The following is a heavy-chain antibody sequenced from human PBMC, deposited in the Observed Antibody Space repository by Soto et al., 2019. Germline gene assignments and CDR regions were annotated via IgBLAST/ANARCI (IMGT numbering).Heavy chain of an antibody. CDR2: MNPNSGNT. Sequence: ASVKVSCKASGYTFTSYDINWVRQATGQGLEWMGWMNPNSGNTGYAQKFQGRVTMTRNTSISTAYMELSSLRSEDTAVYYCARLGDSSSWPYNWFDPWGQGTLVTVSS. CDR1: GYTFTSYD. CDR3: ARLGDSSSWPYNWFDP. J-gene: IGHJ5*02. V-gene: IGHV1-8*01. D-gene: IGHD6-13*01.